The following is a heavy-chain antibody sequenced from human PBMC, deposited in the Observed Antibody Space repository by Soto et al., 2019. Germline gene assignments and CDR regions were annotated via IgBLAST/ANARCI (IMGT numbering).Heavy chain of an antibody. CDR3: ARDRWTACSSGNCYSENAFDI. J-gene: IGHJ3*02. V-gene: IGHV3-66*01. D-gene: IGHD2-15*01. Sequence: GGSLRLSCAASGFTISSNFMNWVRQAPGKGLEWVSVIYNIGTTLYADSVKGRFTISRDNSKNTLYLQMNSLRADDTAVYYCARDRWTACSSGNCYSENAFDIGGQGTVVTVSS. CDR2: IYNIGTT. CDR1: GFTISSNF.